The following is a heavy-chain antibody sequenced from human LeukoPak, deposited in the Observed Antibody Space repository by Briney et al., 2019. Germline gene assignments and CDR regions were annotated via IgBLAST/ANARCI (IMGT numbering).Heavy chain of an antibody. V-gene: IGHV3-30*18. CDR1: GFTFSSYG. CDR3: AKLLGPVEMATIFY. D-gene: IGHD5-12*01. J-gene: IGHJ4*02. CDR2: ISYDGSNK. Sequence: GGSLRLSCAASGFTFSSYGMHWVRQAPGKGLEWVAVISYDGSNKYYADSVKGRFTISRDNSKNTLYLQMNSLRAEDTAVYYCAKLLGPVEMATIFYWGQGTLVTVSS.